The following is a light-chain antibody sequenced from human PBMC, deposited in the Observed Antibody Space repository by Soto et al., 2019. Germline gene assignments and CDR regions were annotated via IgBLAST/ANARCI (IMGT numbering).Light chain of an antibody. Sequence: QSALTQPASVSGSPGQSITISCTGTSGDVGGYDFVSWYQHHPGRAPKLLIWDVSNRPSGVSYRFSASKSGNAASLTISGLQTDDEADYYCSSYPSSRSLVFGAGTKLTVL. J-gene: IGLJ1*01. V-gene: IGLV2-14*03. CDR3: SSYPSSRSLV. CDR1: SGDVGGYDF. CDR2: DVS.